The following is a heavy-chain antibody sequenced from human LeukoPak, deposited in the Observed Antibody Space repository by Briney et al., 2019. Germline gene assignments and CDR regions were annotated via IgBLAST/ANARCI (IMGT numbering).Heavy chain of an antibody. CDR3: ARGGRITMVRGFNY. CDR2: INHSGST. D-gene: IGHD3-10*01. J-gene: IGHJ4*02. CDR1: GGSFSGYY. Sequence: SETLSFTCAVYGGSFSGYYWSRIRQPPGKGLEWIGEINHSGSTNYNPSLKSRVTISVDTSKNQFSLKLSSVTAADTAVYYCARGGRITMVRGFNYWGQGTLVTVSS. V-gene: IGHV4-34*01.